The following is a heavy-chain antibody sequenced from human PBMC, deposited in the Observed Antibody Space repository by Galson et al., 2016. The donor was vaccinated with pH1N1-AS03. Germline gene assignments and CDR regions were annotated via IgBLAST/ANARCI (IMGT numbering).Heavy chain of an antibody. D-gene: IGHD3-16*02. Sequence: LSLTCAVSGGSMTSPDWWTWVRQPPGKGLEWIGEVHYSGTTSYNPSLNSRVTMSIDKSNNQFSLNLGSVTAADTAVYFCAGAGYHPPGYHYWGQGALVTVSS. CDR2: VHYSGTT. CDR1: GGSMTSPDW. J-gene: IGHJ4*02. CDR3: AGAGYHPPGYHY. V-gene: IGHV4-4*01.